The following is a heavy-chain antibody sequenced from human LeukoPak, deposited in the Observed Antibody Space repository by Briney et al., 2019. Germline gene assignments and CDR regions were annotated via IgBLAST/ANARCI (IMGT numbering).Heavy chain of an antibody. CDR2: ISGGGGST. CDR3: AKGRVVTTSPLNY. CDR1: GFTFNNHA. V-gene: IGHV3-23*01. J-gene: IGHJ4*02. Sequence: GGSLRLSCVASGFTFNNHAMNWVRQAPGKGLEWVSSISGGGGSTNYADSVKGRFTISRDNSKNTLSLEMNSLRADDTAVYFCAKGRVVTTSPLNYWGQGTLVTVSS. D-gene: IGHD2-21*02.